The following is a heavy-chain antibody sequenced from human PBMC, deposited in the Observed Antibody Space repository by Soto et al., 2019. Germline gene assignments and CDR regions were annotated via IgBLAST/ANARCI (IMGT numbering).Heavy chain of an antibody. Sequence: QVQLVQSGAEVKKPGSSVKVSCKASGGTFSSYAISWVRQAPGQGLEWMGGIIPIFGTANYAQKFQGRVTITADESTSTADMELSSLRSEDTAVYYCAREFYYDSSGYPSGFDYWGQGTLVTVSS. CDR2: IIPIFGTA. CDR1: GGTFSSYA. D-gene: IGHD3-22*01. CDR3: AREFYYDSSGYPSGFDY. V-gene: IGHV1-69*12. J-gene: IGHJ4*02.